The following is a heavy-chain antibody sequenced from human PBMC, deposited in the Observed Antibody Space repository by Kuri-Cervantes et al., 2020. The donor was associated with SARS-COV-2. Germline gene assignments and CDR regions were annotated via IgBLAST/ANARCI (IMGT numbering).Heavy chain of an antibody. CDR3: ARGNYYDGSGYFYYYGMDV. J-gene: IGHJ6*02. D-gene: IGHD3-22*01. CDR2: TRNKANSYTT. V-gene: IGHV3-72*01. CDR1: GFTFCDHY. Sequence: LSLTCAASGFTFCDHYMDWARQAPGKGLEWVGRTRNKANSYTTEYAASVKGRFTISRDDSKNSLYLQMNSLKTEDTAVYYCARGNYYDGSGYFYYYGMDVWGQGTTVTVSS.